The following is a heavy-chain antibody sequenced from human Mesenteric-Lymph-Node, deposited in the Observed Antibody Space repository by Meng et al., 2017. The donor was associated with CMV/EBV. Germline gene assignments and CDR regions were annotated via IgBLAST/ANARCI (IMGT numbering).Heavy chain of an antibody. J-gene: IGHJ5*02. CDR2: MSYDGSNK. D-gene: IGHD3-10*01. CDR3: AKDRPGILGLDP. V-gene: IGHV3-30-3*01. CDR1: GFTFSSYA. Sequence: GESLKISCAASGFTFSSYAMHWVRQAPGKGLEWVAVMSYDGSNKYYADSVKGRFTISRDNSKNTLYLQMNSLRAEDTAVYYCAKDRPGILGLDPWGQGTLVTVSS.